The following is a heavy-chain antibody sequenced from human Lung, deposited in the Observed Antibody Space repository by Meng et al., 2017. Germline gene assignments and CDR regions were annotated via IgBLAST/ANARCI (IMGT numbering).Heavy chain of an antibody. V-gene: IGHV7-4-1*02. Sequence: GGAVAGSCKALGYAFPSYALDWDPKAPGQGLGWKGMINTNIVWPTYDQGFTGRFVFSLYTSVSKASLQITSLKPNGTGVYYCARSTYYRDSSGPAFDYWGQGTLVTVSS. D-gene: IGHD3-22*01. CDR3: ARSTYYRDSSGPAFDY. J-gene: IGHJ4*02. CDR2: INTNIVWP. CDR1: GYAFPSYA.